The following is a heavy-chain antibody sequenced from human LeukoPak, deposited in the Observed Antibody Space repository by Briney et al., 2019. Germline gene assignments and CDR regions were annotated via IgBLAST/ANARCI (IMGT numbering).Heavy chain of an antibody. CDR3: ARASWFGELFYFDY. D-gene: IGHD3-10*01. V-gene: IGHV3-66*01. Sequence: PGGSLRLSCAASGFTVSSNYMSWVRQAPGKGLEWVSVIYSGGSTYYADSVKGRFTISRDNSKNTLYLQMNSLRAEDTAVYYCARASWFGELFYFDYWGQGTLVTVSS. CDR2: IYSGGST. CDR1: GFTVSSNY. J-gene: IGHJ4*02.